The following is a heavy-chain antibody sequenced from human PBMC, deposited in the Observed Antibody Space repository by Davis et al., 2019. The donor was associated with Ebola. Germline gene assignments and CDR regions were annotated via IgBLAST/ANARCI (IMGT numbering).Heavy chain of an antibody. CDR3: ARYIAVAGTRGYFDY. D-gene: IGHD6-19*01. J-gene: IGHJ4*02. V-gene: IGHV3-48*03. Sequence: GESLKISCAASGFTFSSYEMNWVRQAPGKGLEWVSYISSSGSTIYYADSVKGRFTISRDNAKNSLYLQMNSLRAEDTAVYYCARYIAVAGTRGYFDYWGQGTLVTVSS. CDR1: GFTFSSYE. CDR2: ISSSGSTI.